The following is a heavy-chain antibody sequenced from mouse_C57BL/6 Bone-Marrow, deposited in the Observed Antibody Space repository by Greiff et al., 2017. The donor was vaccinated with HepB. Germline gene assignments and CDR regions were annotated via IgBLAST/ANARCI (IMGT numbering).Heavy chain of an antibody. CDR3: ARDRGWLDY. D-gene: IGHD1-1*02. Sequence: EVQVVESGGGLVKPGGSLKLSCAASGFTFSSYAMSWVRQTPEKRLEWVATISDGGSYTYYPDNVKGRFTISRDNAKNNLYLQMSHLKSEDTAMYYCARDRGWLDYWGQGTTLTVSS. CDR1: GFTFSSYA. CDR2: ISDGGSYT. V-gene: IGHV5-4*01. J-gene: IGHJ2*01.